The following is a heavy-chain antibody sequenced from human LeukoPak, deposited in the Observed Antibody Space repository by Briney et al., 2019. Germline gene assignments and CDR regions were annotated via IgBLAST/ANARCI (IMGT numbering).Heavy chain of an antibody. V-gene: IGHV1-3*01. CDR2: INAGNGNT. CDR3: ARGRGYCSGGSCYRGLSWFDP. J-gene: IGHJ5*02. CDR1: GYTFTSYA. Sequence: ASVTVSCKASGYTFTSYAMHWVRQAPGQRLEWMGWINAGNGNTKYSQKFQGRVTITRDTSASTAYMELSSLRSEDTAVYYCARGRGYCSGGSCYRGLSWFDPWGQGTLVTVSS. D-gene: IGHD2-15*01.